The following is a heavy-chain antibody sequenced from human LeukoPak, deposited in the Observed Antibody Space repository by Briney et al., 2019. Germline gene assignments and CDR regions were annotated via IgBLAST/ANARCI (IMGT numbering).Heavy chain of an antibody. Sequence: GGSLRLSCTASGFIFSTYWMTWVRQAPGKGLEWVSAISGSGGSTYYADSVKGRFTISRDNSKNTLYLQMNSLRAEDTAVYYCAKVEGSVYYYYYGMDVWGQGTTVTVSS. V-gene: IGHV3-23*01. D-gene: IGHD5-24*01. CDR1: GFIFSTYW. CDR2: ISGSGGST. CDR3: AKVEGSVYYYYYGMDV. J-gene: IGHJ6*02.